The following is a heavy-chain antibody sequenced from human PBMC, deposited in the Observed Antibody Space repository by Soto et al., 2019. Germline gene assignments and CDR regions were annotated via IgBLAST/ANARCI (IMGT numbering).Heavy chain of an antibody. D-gene: IGHD1-1*01. J-gene: IGHJ6*02. Sequence: EVQLVESGGGLVKPGASLTLSCAASGFPFSIYSMDWVRQAPGKGLEWVSSINSRSVYIYYADSVRGRFTSSRDNAKKSRYLQMSSVGSEDTGVYFCARGDMLGTAAYGMDVWGQGTTVTVSS. CDR2: INSRSVYI. V-gene: IGHV3-21*02. CDR1: GFPFSIYS. CDR3: ARGDMLGTAAYGMDV.